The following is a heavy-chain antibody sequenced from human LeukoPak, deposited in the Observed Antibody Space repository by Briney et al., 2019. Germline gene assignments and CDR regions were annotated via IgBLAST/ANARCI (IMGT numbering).Heavy chain of an antibody. V-gene: IGHV5-51*01. Sequence: GESLKISCKGSGYSFTNYWIGWVRQMPGKGLEWMGIIYPGDSDTRYSPSFQGQVTISADKSISTAYLQWSSLKASDTAMYYCTKIHSSTSYGNFDYWGQGTLVTVSS. D-gene: IGHD6-13*01. CDR3: TKIHSSTSYGNFDY. CDR1: GYSFTNYW. J-gene: IGHJ4*02. CDR2: IYPGDSDT.